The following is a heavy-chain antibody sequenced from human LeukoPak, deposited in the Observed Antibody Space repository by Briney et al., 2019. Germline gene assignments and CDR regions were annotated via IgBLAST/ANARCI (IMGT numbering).Heavy chain of an antibody. V-gene: IGHV1-18*01. D-gene: IGHD2-15*01. Sequence: ASVKVSCKASGYTFTSNGISWVRQAPGQGLEWMGWISAYNGNTNYAQKLQGRVTMTTDTSTSTAYMELRSLRSDDTAVYYCARDQNGVVVVVAATLGLDYWGQGTLVTVSS. CDR3: ARDQNGVVVVVAATLGLDY. CDR2: ISAYNGNT. CDR1: GYTFTSNG. J-gene: IGHJ4*02.